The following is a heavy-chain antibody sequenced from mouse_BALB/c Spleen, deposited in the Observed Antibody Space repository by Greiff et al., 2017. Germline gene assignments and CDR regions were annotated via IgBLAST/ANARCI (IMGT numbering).Heavy chain of an antibody. CDR3: TRDYDVNYYAMDY. Sequence: QVQLKQPGAELVRPGASVKLSCKASGYTFTSYWINWVKQRPGQGLEWIGNIYPSDSYTNYNQKFKDKATLTVDKSSSTAYLQLSSPTSEDSAVYYCTRDYDVNYYAMDYWGQGTSVTVSS. D-gene: IGHD2-4*01. CDR1: GYTFTSYW. V-gene: IGHV1-69*02. J-gene: IGHJ4*01. CDR2: IYPSDSYT.